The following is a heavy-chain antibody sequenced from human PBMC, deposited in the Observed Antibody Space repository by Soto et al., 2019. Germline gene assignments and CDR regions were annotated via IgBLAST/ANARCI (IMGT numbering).Heavy chain of an antibody. V-gene: IGHV4-59*01. Sequence: SETMSFTGIVSGSSISSYYWRWIRQPPGKGLEWIGRIYYTGSTNYNPSLKSRVTISVDTSKNQFSLKLSSVTAADTAVYYCARSYGDSHCDCWGQGTLVTVSS. CDR2: IYYTGST. J-gene: IGHJ4*02. CDR1: GSSISSYY. D-gene: IGHD4-17*01. CDR3: ARSYGDSHCDC.